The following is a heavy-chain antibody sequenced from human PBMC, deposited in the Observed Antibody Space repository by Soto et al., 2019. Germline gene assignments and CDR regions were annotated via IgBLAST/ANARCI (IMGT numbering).Heavy chain of an antibody. V-gene: IGHV1-69*01. Sequence: QVQLVQSGAEVKKPGSSVKVSCKASGGTFSSYAISWVRQAPGQGLEWMGWIIPIFGTANYAQKFQGRVTITADESRITAYLELSSLRSEDTAVYYCASVYGSRGTRWFDRWGQGTLVPVSS. CDR1: GGTFSSYA. D-gene: IGHD6-13*01. CDR2: IIPIFGTA. J-gene: IGHJ5*02. CDR3: ASVYGSRGTRWFDR.